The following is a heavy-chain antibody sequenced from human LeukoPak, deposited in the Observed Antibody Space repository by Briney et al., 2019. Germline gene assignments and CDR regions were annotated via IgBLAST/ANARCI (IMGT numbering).Heavy chain of an antibody. J-gene: IGHJ6*03. D-gene: IGHD6-13*01. Sequence: GGSLRLSCAASGFTFSSYWMHWVRQAPGKGLEWVSAISGSGGSTYYADSVKGRFTISRDNSKNTLYLQMNSLRAEDTAVYYCAKVSVAAAPGYMDVWGKGTTVTVSS. CDR1: GFTFSSYW. CDR2: ISGSGGST. CDR3: AKVSVAAAPGYMDV. V-gene: IGHV3-23*01.